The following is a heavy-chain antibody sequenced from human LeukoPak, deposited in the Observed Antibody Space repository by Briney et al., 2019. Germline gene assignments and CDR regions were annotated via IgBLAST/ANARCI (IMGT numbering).Heavy chain of an antibody. D-gene: IGHD3-10*01. J-gene: IGHJ4*02. CDR3: ARCRRGDGSEFDY. CDR1: GASISSSSYY. Sequence: SETLSLTCTVSGASISSSSYYWGWIRQPPGKGLEWIGSISYGGSTYHNPSLKSRVTTSVDTSKNQFTLNLYSVTAADTAVYYCARCRRGDGSEFDYWGQGTLVTVSS. V-gene: IGHV4-39*06. CDR2: ISYGGST.